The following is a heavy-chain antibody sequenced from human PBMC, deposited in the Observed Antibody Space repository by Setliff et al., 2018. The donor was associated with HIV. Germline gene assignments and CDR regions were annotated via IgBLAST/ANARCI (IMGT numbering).Heavy chain of an antibody. J-gene: IGHJ6*03. D-gene: IGHD5-12*01. CDR1: GDTFTSYY. Sequence: GASVKVSCKASGDTFTSYYMHWVRRAPGQGFEWMGMISPSGASTKYAQRLQGRVTLTRDTSSSTVYVELSSLRSDDTAVYYCARHGAYEAYYDYMDVWGKGTTVTVSS. V-gene: IGHV1-46*01. CDR2: ISPSGAST. CDR3: ARHGAYEAYYDYMDV.